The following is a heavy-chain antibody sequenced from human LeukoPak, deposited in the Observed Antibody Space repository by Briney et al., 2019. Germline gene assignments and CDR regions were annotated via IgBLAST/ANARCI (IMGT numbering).Heavy chain of an antibody. J-gene: IGHJ4*02. V-gene: IGHV3-30*04. CDR3: ARGLYSGYDL. CDR1: GFTFSSYA. D-gene: IGHD5-12*01. Sequence: GRSLRLSCAASGFTFSSYAMHWVRQAPGKGLEWVAVISYDGSNKYYADSVKGRFTISRDNSKNSLYLQMNSLRAEDTAVYYCARGLYSGYDLWGQGTLVTVSS. CDR2: ISYDGSNK.